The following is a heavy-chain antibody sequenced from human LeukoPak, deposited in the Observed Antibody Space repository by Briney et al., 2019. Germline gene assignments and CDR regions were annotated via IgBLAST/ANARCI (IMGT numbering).Heavy chain of an antibody. D-gene: IGHD3-22*01. J-gene: IGHJ3*02. CDR3: ARLSMIDTFNI. V-gene: IGHV5-51*01. Sequence: GESLKISCEGSGYSFTNYWIGWVRQMPGKGLEWMGIIYPVDSDTRYSPSFQDQVTISADKSINTAYLHWRSLKASDTAMYYCARLSMIDTFNIWGLGTVVTVSS. CDR1: GYSFTNYW. CDR2: IYPVDSDT.